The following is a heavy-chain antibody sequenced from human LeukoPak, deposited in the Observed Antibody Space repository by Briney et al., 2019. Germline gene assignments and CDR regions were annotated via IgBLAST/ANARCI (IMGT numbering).Heavy chain of an antibody. D-gene: IGHD2-2*01. V-gene: IGHV3-30*03. Sequence: GGSLRLSCAASGFTFSSYGMHWVRQAPGKGLEWVAVISYDGSNKYYADSVKGRFTISRDNSKNTLYLQMNSLRAEDTAVYYCSLGAMPSGLFDYWGQGTLVTVSS. CDR2: ISYDGSNK. J-gene: IGHJ4*02. CDR3: SLGAMPSGLFDY. CDR1: GFTFSSYG.